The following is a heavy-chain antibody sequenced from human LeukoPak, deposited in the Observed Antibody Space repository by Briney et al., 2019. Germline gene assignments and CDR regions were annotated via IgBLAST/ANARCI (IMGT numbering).Heavy chain of an antibody. CDR1: GFTFSSYG. CDR2: ISYDGSNK. CDR3: ARDSEVDTAMVTFISPDY. J-gene: IGHJ4*02. D-gene: IGHD5-18*01. V-gene: IGHV3-30*03. Sequence: GGSLRLSCAASGFTFSSYGMHWVRQAPGKGLEWVAVISYDGSNKYYADSVKGRFTISRDNSKNTLYLQMNSLRAEDTAVYYCARDSEVDTAMVTFISPDYWGQGTLVTVSS.